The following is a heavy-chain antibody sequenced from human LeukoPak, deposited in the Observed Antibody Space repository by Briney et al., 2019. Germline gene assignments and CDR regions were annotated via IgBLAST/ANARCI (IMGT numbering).Heavy chain of an antibody. V-gene: IGHV3-33*03. Sequence: RGSLRLSCAASGFTFSHYGMHWVSQAPGAGLEWVAVIWSDGSDKYYAESVKGRFTISRDNSKNSLFLQMSSLRAEDTAVYYCAKDAQRGFDYSNSLQNWGQGILVTVSS. CDR3: AKDAQRGFDYSNSLQN. CDR1: GFTFSHYG. CDR2: IWSDGSDK. J-gene: IGHJ1*01. D-gene: IGHD4-11*01.